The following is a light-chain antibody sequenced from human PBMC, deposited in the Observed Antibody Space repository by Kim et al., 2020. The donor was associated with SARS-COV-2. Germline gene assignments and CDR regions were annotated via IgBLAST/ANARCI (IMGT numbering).Light chain of an antibody. J-gene: IGLJ3*02. CDR1: SLRSYY. CDR3: NSRESGVNHVV. V-gene: IGLV3-19*01. CDR2: EKN. Sequence: ALGQTVRIPCQGDSLRSYYASWYQQKPGQAPVLVIYEKNNRPSGIPDRFSGSSSGNTASLTITGAQAEDEADYYCNSRESGVNHVVFGGGTQLTVL.